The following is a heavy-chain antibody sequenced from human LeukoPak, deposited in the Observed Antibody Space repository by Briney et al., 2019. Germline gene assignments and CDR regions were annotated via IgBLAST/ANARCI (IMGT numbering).Heavy chain of an antibody. J-gene: IGHJ4*02. CDR1: GFSLSTDRVS. V-gene: IGHV2-5*01. CDR2: IYWNDDK. CDR3: AHRDRTGTTYY. Sequence: SGPTLVNPTQTLTLTCTFSGFSLSTDRVSVGWIRQPPGKALEWLAVIYWNDDKRYSPSLKSRLTITKDPSKNQVLLTMTNMDPVDTATYYCAHRDRTGTTYYWGQGTLVTVSS. D-gene: IGHD1-7*01.